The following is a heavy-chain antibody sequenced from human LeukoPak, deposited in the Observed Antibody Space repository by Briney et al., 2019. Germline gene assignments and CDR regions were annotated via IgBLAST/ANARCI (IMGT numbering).Heavy chain of an antibody. CDR2: ISYDGSKI. CDR3: AKVFFVDSSGYYYEVSFDY. CDR1: GFGFSSYG. Sequence: GSSLRLSCAASGFGFSSYGMHWVRQAPGKGLEWVAVISYDGSKIYYSDSVKGRFTISRDNSKNTLYLQMNSLRAEDTAVYYCAKVFFVDSSGYYYEVSFDYWGQGTLVTVSS. V-gene: IGHV3-30*18. J-gene: IGHJ4*02. D-gene: IGHD3-22*01.